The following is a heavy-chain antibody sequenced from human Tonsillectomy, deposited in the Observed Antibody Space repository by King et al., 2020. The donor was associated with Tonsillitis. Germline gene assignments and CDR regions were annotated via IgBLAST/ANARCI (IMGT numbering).Heavy chain of an antibody. CDR3: PGVVVRYYYGSGSYYHDAFDI. CDR1: GGSISSYY. J-gene: IGHJ3*02. D-gene: IGHD3-10*01. Sequence: VQLQESGPGLVKPSETLSLTCTVSGGSISSYYWSWIRQPAGKGLEWIGRIYTSGSTNYNPSLKSRVTMSVDPSKNQFSLRLGSVTAADTAVYYCPGVVVRYYYGSGSYYHDAFDIWGQGTMVTVSS. V-gene: IGHV4-4*07. CDR2: IYTSGST.